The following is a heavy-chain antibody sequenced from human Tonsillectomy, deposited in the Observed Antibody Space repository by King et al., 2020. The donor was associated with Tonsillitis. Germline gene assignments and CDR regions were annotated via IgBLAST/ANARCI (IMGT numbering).Heavy chain of an antibody. J-gene: IGHJ5*02. CDR1: GFSVSSNY. D-gene: IGHD5-18*01. V-gene: IGHV3-53*01. CDR3: ARVRLWRFDP. Sequence: VQLGESGGGLIQPGESLRLSCAASGFSVSSNYMTWVRQGPGKGLEWVSIIYSGGGTYYTDSVKGRFTISRDNSKNTLSLQMNSLRVEDTAVYYCARVRLWRFDPWGQGTLVTVSS. CDR2: IYSGGGT.